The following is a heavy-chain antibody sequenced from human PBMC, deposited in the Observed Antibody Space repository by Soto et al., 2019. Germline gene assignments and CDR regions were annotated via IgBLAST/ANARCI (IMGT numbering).Heavy chain of an antibody. CDR1: VFTLSDHY. J-gene: IGHJ4*02. CDR3: VRATYFSDSSGYTRCLDY. V-gene: IGHV3-72*01. CDR2: SRDKPQGYST. D-gene: IGHD3-22*01. Sequence: LILSWAGSVFTLSDHYIDWVRQAPGKGLEWVGRSRDKPQGYSTAYAASVKGRFTTSRDESKNSAYLQMNSLKTEDTAVYYCVRATYFSDSSGYTRCLDYWGQGTLVTVSS.